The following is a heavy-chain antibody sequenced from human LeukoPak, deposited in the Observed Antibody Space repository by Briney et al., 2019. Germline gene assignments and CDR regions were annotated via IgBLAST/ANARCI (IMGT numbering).Heavy chain of an antibody. J-gene: IGHJ4*02. D-gene: IGHD3-16*01. CDR3: AKDISPNHSNALSS. Sequence: PGRSLRLSCAAPGFKFDDYAMHWVRQVPGKGLEWVSIISWNSGNIAYADSVKGRFTISRDNANNSLSLQMNSLRVEDTALYYCAKDISPNHSNALSSWGQGTLVIVSS. CDR2: ISWNSGNI. V-gene: IGHV3-9*01. CDR1: GFKFDDYA.